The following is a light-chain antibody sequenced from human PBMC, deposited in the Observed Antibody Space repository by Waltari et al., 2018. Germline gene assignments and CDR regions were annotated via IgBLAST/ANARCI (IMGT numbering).Light chain of an antibody. CDR2: GNS. CDR1: SSNTGAGYN. Sequence: QSVLTQPPSVSGAPGQRVTISCTGSSSNTGAGYNVHWYQQLPGTAPKLLLYGNSNRPSGVLDRFAGSECDTSASLAITGREAEDAADDYCHSYDSVRGGAVFGTGTKVTVL. V-gene: IGLV1-40*01. J-gene: IGLJ1*01. CDR3: HSYDSVRGGAV.